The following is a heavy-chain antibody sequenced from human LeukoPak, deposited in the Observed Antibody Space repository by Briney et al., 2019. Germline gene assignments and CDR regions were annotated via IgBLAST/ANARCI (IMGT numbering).Heavy chain of an antibody. CDR3: ARHGGSIVVVPAARTYVSRFNNWFDP. CDR1: GGSISSSSYY. Sequence: SETLSLTCTVSGGSISSSSYYWGWIRQPPGKGLEWIGSIDYSGSTYSNPSLKSRVTISVDTSKNQFSLKLSSVTAADTAVYYCARHGGSIVVVPAARTYVSRFNNWFDPWGQGTLVTVSS. J-gene: IGHJ5*02. CDR2: IDYSGST. D-gene: IGHD2-2*01. V-gene: IGHV4-39*01.